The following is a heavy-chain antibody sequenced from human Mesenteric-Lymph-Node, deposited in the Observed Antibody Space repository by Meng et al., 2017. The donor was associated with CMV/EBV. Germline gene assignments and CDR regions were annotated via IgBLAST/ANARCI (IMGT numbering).Heavy chain of an antibody. Sequence: SVKVSCKASGGTFSSYAISWVRQAPGQGLEWMGGIIPILGIANYAQKFQGRVTITADKSTSTAYMELSSLRSEDTAVYYCARPVTGYCSSTSCRFDYWGQGTLVTVSS. CDR1: GGTFSSYA. J-gene: IGHJ4*02. V-gene: IGHV1-69*10. CDR3: ARPVTGYCSSTSCRFDY. CDR2: IIPILGIA. D-gene: IGHD2-2*01.